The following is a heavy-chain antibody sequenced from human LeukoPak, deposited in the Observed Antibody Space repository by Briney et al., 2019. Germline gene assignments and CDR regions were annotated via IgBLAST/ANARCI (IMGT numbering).Heavy chain of an antibody. CDR2: VGWVSGYNGNT. D-gene: IGHD3-10*01. CDR3: ARGDYFGSGSPRPLDYGMDV. CDR1: GYTFTSYG. J-gene: IGHJ6*02. Sequence: ASVQVSCKASGYTFTSYGITWVRQAPGQGLEWMGWVGWVSGYNGNTNYAQKVQGRVTMTTDTSTSTAYMELRSLRSDDTAVYYCARGDYFGSGSPRPLDYGMDVWGQGTAVIVSS. V-gene: IGHV1-18*01.